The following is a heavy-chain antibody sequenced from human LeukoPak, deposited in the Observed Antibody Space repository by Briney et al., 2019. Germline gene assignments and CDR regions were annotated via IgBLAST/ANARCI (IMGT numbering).Heavy chain of an antibody. CDR2: IYYNGST. CDR1: GGSISSYY. J-gene: IGHJ4*02. Sequence: PSETLSLTCIASGGSISSYYLTWIRQPPGKGLEWIGYIYYNGSTNYNPSLKSRVTISVDTSKNQFSLKLNSVTAADTAVYYCARQSRGIAVAGLDYWGQGILVTVSS. D-gene: IGHD6-19*01. V-gene: IGHV4-59*08. CDR3: ARQSRGIAVAGLDY.